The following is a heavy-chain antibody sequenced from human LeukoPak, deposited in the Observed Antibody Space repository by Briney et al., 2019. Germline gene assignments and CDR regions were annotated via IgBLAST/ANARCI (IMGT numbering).Heavy chain of an antibody. D-gene: IGHD6-13*01. CDR1: GFTFSSYS. V-gene: IGHV3-48*01. J-gene: IGHJ5*02. CDR2: ISSSSSTI. CDR3: ARGDPYSSSWYEPENWFDP. Sequence: PGGSLRLSCEASGFTFSSYSMNWVRQAPGKGLEWVSYISSSSSTIYYADSVKGRFTISRDNAKNSLYLQMNSLRAEDTAVYYCARGDPYSSSWYEPENWFDPWGQGTLVTVSS.